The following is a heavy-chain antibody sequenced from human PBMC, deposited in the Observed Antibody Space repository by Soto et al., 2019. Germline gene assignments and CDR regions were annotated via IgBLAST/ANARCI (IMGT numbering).Heavy chain of an antibody. D-gene: IGHD3-3*01. V-gene: IGHV4-31*03. J-gene: IGHJ6*02. CDR2: IYYSGST. CDR1: GGSISSGGYY. CDR3: ARDQNYDFWSGYYSVGMDV. Sequence: TSETLSLTCTVSGGSISSGGYYWSWIRQHPGKGLEWIGYIYYSGSTYYNPSLKSRVTISVDTSKNQFSLKLSSVTAADTAVYYCARDQNYDFWSGYYSVGMDVWGQGTTVTVSS.